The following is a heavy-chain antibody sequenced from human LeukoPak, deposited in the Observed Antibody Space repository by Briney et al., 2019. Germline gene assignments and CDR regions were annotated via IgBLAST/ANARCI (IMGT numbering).Heavy chain of an antibody. CDR1: GGSFSGYY. D-gene: IGHD6-13*01. J-gene: IGHJ5*02. Sequence: PSETLSLTCAVYGGSFSGYYWSWIRQPPGKGLEWIGEINHSGSTNYNPSLKSRVTISVDTSKNQFSLRLSSVTAADTAVYYCARGFLSGTSFDWFDPWGQGTLVTVSS. CDR3: ARGFLSGTSFDWFDP. V-gene: IGHV4-34*01. CDR2: INHSGST.